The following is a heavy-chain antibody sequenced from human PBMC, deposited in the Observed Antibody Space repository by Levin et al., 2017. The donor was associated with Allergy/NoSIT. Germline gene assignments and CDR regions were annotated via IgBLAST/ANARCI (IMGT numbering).Heavy chain of an antibody. CDR3: ARGFRTIRGIVVVVAATPFDY. CDR2: MNPNSGNT. Sequence: ASVKVSCKASGYTFTSYDINWVRQATGQGLEWMGWMNPNSGNTGYAQKFQGRVTMTRNTSISTAYMELSSLRSEDTAVYYCARGFRTIRGIVVVVAATPFDYWGQGTLVTVSS. D-gene: IGHD2-15*01. CDR1: GYTFTSYD. J-gene: IGHJ4*02. V-gene: IGHV1-8*01.